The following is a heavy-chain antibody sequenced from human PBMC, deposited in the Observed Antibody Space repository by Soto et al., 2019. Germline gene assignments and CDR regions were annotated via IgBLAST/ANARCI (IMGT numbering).Heavy chain of an antibody. D-gene: IGHD3-10*02. J-gene: IGHJ1*01. CDR1: GFTFGSYA. CDR2: VSATGGST. V-gene: IGHV3-23*01. Sequence: EVQLLESGGGLVQPGGSLRLSCAASGFTFGSYAMSWVRQAPGRGLEWVSAVSATGGSTYYADSAKGRFTISRDNSKNTLYLQMTSLRAEDTAVYYCAKGGMTTRTYVYFANWGQGTLLTVSS. CDR3: AKGGMTTRTYVYFAN.